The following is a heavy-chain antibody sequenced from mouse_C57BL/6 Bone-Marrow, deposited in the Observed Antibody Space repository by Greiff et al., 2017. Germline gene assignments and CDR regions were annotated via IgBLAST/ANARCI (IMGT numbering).Heavy chain of an antibody. Sequence: QVQLQQPGAELVRPGSSVKLSCKASGYTFTSYWMDWVKQRPGQGLEWIGNIYPSDSETHYNQKLKDKATLTVDKSSSTAYMQLSSLTSEDSAVYYCARGYYYGSSYYRFAYWGQGTLVTVSA. V-gene: IGHV1-61*01. J-gene: IGHJ3*01. CDR3: ARGYYYGSSYYRFAY. D-gene: IGHD1-1*01. CDR2: IYPSDSET. CDR1: GYTFTSYW.